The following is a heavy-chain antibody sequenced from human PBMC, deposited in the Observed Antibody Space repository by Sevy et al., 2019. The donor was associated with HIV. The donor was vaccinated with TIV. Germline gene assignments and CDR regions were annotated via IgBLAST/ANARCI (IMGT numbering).Heavy chain of an antibody. D-gene: IGHD3-10*01. J-gene: IGHJ4*02. CDR3: ARDRMVRGVAVFGY. Sequence: ASVKVSCKASGYTFTSYAMHWVRQAPGQRLEWMGWINAGNGNTKYSQKFQGRVTITRDTSASTAYMELSSLRSEDTAVYYCARDRMVRGVAVFGYWGQGTLVTVSS. V-gene: IGHV1-3*01. CDR1: GYTFTSYA. CDR2: INAGNGNT.